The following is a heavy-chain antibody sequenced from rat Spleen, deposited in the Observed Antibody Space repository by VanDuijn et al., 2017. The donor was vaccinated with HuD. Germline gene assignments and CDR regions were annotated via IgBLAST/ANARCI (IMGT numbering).Heavy chain of an antibody. CDR1: GFTFSDYY. V-gene: IGHV5-20*01. CDR3: TTDRDYYSSYIPRFAY. D-gene: IGHD1-2*01. J-gene: IGHJ3*01. CDR2: ISYDGGST. Sequence: EVQLVESGGGLVQPGRSLKLSCAASGFTFSDYYMAWVRQAPTKGLEWVASISYDGGSTYYRDSVKGRFTISRDNAKSSLYLQMDSLRSEDTATYYCTTDRDYYSSYIPRFAYWGQGTLVTVSS.